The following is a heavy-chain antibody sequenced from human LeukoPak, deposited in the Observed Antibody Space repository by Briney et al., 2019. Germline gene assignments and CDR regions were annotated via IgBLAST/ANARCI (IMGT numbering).Heavy chain of an antibody. CDR3: ARVSYYYDSSGMYYYDY. CDR1: GYTFTSYG. D-gene: IGHD3-22*01. CDR2: IGAYNGNT. V-gene: IGHV1-18*01. Sequence: ASVKVSCKASGYTFTSYGISWVRQAPGQGLEWMGWIGAYNGNTNYAQKLQGRVTMTTDTSTSTAYMELRSLRSDDTAVYYCARVSYYYDSSGMYYYDYWGQGTLVTVSS. J-gene: IGHJ4*02.